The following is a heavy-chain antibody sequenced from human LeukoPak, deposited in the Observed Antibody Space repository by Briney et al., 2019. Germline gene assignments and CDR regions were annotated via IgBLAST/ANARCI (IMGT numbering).Heavy chain of an antibody. V-gene: IGHV3-7*03. Sequence: GGSLRLSCAASGFTFSSYWMSWVRQAPGKGLEWVASIKHDGSEKYYADSVKGRFTISRDNSQNTLYLQMNSLRADETAIYYCARAPGGFHGDYSPIAYWGQGTLVTVSS. CDR2: IKHDGSEK. CDR1: GFTFSSYW. J-gene: IGHJ4*02. D-gene: IGHD4-17*01. CDR3: ARAPGGFHGDYSPIAY.